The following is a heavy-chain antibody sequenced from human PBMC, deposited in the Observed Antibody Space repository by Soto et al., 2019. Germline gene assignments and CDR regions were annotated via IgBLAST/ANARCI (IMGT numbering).Heavy chain of an antibody. Sequence: QVQLVQSGAEVKKPGSSVKVSCKASGGTFSSYTISWVRQAPGQGLEWMGRIIPILGIANYAQKFQGRVTITADKSTSKAYMELSRLRSEDKAVYYCARYSPLGEMATIMFYYWGQGTLVTVSS. J-gene: IGHJ4*02. CDR3: ARYSPLGEMATIMFYY. V-gene: IGHV1-69*02. CDR2: IIPILGIA. D-gene: IGHD5-12*01. CDR1: GGTFSSYT.